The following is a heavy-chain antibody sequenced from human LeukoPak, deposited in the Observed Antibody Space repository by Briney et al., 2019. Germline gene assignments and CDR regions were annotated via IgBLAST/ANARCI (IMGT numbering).Heavy chain of an antibody. CDR3: ASPEGDSSGYHS. J-gene: IGHJ4*02. D-gene: IGHD3-22*01. CDR1: GYTFTGYY. Sequence: ASVKVSCKASGYTFTGYYMHWVRQAPGQGFEWMGWINPNSGGTNYAQKFQGRVTMTRDTSISTAYMELSRLRSDDTAVYYCASPEGDSSGYHSWGQGTLVTVSS. V-gene: IGHV1-2*02. CDR2: INPNSGGT.